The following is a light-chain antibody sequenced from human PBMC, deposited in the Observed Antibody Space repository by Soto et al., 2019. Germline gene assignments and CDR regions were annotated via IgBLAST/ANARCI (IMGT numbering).Light chain of an antibody. Sequence: EIVLTQSPGTLSLSPGERATLSCRASQSVSSSYLAWYQQKPGQAPRLLIYGASSRATGIPDRFSASGSGTDFTLTISRLEPEDFAVYYCQQYVSPPITFGQGTRLEIK. CDR2: GAS. CDR3: QQYVSPPIT. CDR1: QSVSSSY. J-gene: IGKJ5*01. V-gene: IGKV3-20*01.